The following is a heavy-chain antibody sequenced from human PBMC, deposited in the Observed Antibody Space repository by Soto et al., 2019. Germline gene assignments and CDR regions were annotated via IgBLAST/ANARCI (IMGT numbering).Heavy chain of an antibody. J-gene: IGHJ4*02. CDR1: GGSISSGGYS. D-gene: IGHD3-10*01. V-gene: IGHV4-30-2*01. CDR3: ARAVGWFGELLGGYYFEY. Sequence: QLQLQESGSGLVKPSQTLSLTCAVSGGSISSGGYSWSWIRQPPGKGLEWIGYIYHSGSTYYNPSLKCRVTKSPDGSTNQSSRKLTSVTAADTAVYYCARAVGWFGELLGGYYFEYWGQGTLVTVSS. CDR2: IYHSGST.